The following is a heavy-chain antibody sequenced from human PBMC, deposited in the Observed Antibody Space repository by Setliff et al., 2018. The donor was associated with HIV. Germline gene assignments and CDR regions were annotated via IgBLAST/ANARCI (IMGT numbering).Heavy chain of an antibody. CDR3: ARGSDYGEYVDY. CDR1: GGSISSGGYY. J-gene: IGHJ4*02. Sequence: TSETLSLTCTVSGGSISSGGYYWTWIRQHPGKGLEWIGYIYYSGSTSYNSSPKSRVTISIDTSKNQFSLKLSSVTAADTAVYYCARGSDYGEYVDYWGQGTLVTVSS. D-gene: IGHD4-17*01. V-gene: IGHV4-31*03. CDR2: IYYSGST.